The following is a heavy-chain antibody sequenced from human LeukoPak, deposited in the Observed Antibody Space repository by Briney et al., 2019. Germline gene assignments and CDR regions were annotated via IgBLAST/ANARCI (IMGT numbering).Heavy chain of an antibody. V-gene: IGHV4-39*01. CDR1: GGSISSSSYY. CDR2: IYYSGST. D-gene: IGHD2-2*01. Sequence: SETLSLTCTVSGGSISSSSYYWGWIRQPPGKGLEWIGSIYYSGSTYYNPSLKSRVTISVDTSKNQFSLKLSSVTATDTAVYYCARLRSRSSTPINIDPLGQGTLVTVSS. J-gene: IGHJ5*02. CDR3: ARLRSRSSTPINIDP.